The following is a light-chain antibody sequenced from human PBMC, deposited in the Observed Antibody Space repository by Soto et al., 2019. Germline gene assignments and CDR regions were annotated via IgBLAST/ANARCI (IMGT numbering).Light chain of an antibody. V-gene: IGKV1-5*01. Sequence: DIQMTQSPSTLSASVGDGVTITCRASQSISNRLAWYQQKPGEAPKYLIYDASTLDSGAPSRFSGSGSGTEFTLSISSLQPDDFATYYCQQYNCYPWTFGQGTKVEI. CDR3: QQYNCYPWT. CDR2: DAS. CDR1: QSISNR. J-gene: IGKJ1*01.